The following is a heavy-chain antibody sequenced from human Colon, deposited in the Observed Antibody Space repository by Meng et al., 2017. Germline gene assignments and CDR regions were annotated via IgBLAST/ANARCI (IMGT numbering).Heavy chain of an antibody. CDR2: IKADASEE. CDR3: TTWGSVGPFDY. J-gene: IGHJ4*02. D-gene: IGHD2-15*01. V-gene: IGHV3-7*01. CDR1: GLTFSNYW. Sequence: GESLKISCVASGLTFSNYWLNWVRHAPRKGLEWVANIKADASEENYVDSVEGRFTISRDNAKKSVYLQMSSLRVEDTAVYYCTTWGSVGPFDYWGQGTLVTVSS.